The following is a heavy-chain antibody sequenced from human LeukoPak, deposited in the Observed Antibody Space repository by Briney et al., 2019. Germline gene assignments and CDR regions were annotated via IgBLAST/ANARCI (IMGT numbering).Heavy chain of an antibody. D-gene: IGHD3-22*01. CDR1: GYTFTGYY. V-gene: IGHV1-2*04. CDR3: ARDRYYDSSGYSPYYYYGMDV. CDR2: INPNSGGT. J-gene: IGHJ6*02. Sequence: EASVKVSCKASGYTFTGYYMHWVRQAPGQGLEWMGWINPNSGGTNYAQKFQGWVTMTRDTSISTAYMELSRLRSDDTAVYYCARDRYYDSSGYSPYYYYGMDVWGQGTTVTVPS.